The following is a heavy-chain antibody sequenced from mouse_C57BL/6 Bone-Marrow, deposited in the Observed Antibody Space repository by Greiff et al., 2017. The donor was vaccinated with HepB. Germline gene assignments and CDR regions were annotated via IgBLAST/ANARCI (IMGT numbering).Heavy chain of an antibody. J-gene: IGHJ2*01. CDR1: GYTFTSYW. CDR2: IDPSDSYT. CDR3: AREYSNYGDY. V-gene: IGHV1-50*01. D-gene: IGHD2-5*01. Sequence: QVQLQQPGAELVKPGASVKLSCKASGYTFTSYWMQWVKQRPGQGLEWIGEIDPSDSYTNYNQKFKGKATLTVDTSSSTAYMQLSSLTSEDSAVYYCAREYSNYGDYWGQGTTLTVSS.